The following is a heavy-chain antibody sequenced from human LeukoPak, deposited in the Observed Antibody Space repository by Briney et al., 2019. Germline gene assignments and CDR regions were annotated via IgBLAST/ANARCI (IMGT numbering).Heavy chain of an antibody. CDR2: ISANNGNT. CDR1: GYTFTTYG. Sequence: ASVKVSCKASGYTFTTYGITWVRQAPGQGLEWMGWISANNGNTNYAQRLQGRVTMTTDTSTSTAYMELRSLRSDDTAVYYCARGPWLVTGEDFDYWGQGTLVTVPS. J-gene: IGHJ4*02. V-gene: IGHV1-18*01. D-gene: IGHD6-19*01. CDR3: ARGPWLVTGEDFDY.